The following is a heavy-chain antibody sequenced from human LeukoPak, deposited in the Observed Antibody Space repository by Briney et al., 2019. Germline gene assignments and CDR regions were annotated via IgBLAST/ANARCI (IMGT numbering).Heavy chain of an antibody. CDR3: ARYSSGYPDAFDI. D-gene: IGHD3-22*01. CDR1: GFTVSSNY. V-gene: IGHV3-53*01. J-gene: IGHJ3*02. CDR2: IYSGGST. Sequence: GGSLRLSCAASGFTVSSNYMSWVRQAPGEGLEWVSVIYSGGSTYYADSVKGRFTISRDNSKNTLYLQMNSLRAEDTAVYYCARYSSGYPDAFDIWGQGTMVTVSS.